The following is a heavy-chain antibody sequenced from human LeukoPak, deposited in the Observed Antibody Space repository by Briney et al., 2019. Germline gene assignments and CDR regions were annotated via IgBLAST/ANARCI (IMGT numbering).Heavy chain of an antibody. CDR1: GYSFTSYL. Sequence: GESLKISCKGSGYSFTSYLIGWVRQMPGKGLEWMGIIYPGDSDTRYSPSFQGQVTISADKSISTAYLQWSSLKASDTAMYYCARRTSPMTTVTAHFDYWGQGNLVTVSS. D-gene: IGHD4-17*01. V-gene: IGHV5-51*01. CDR3: ARRTSPMTTVTAHFDY. J-gene: IGHJ4*02. CDR2: IYPGDSDT.